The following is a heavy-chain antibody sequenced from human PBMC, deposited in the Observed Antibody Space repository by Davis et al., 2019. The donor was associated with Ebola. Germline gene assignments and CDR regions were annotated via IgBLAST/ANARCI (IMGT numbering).Heavy chain of an antibody. J-gene: IGHJ4*02. CDR3: ARDWLVWAYCGGDCYSS. V-gene: IGHV1-24*01. D-gene: IGHD2-21*01. CDR1: GYTLTELS. CDR2: FDPEDGET. Sequence: ASVKVSCKVSGYTLTELSMHWVRQAPGKGLEWMGGFDPEDGETIYAQKLQGRVTMTTDTSTSTAYMELRSLRSDDTAVYYCARDWLVWAYCGGDCYSSWGQGTLVTVSS.